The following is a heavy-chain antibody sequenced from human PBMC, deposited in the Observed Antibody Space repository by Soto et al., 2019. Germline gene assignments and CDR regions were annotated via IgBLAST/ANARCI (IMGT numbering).Heavy chain of an antibody. D-gene: IGHD3-3*01. CDR1: GFTFSDYY. CDR3: ARDKVDGTGLAIADLTTPNY. Sequence: QVQLVESGGGLVKPGGSLRLSCAASGFTFSDYYMSWIRQAPGKGLEWVSSISSSSSYIYYADSVKGRFTISRDNAKNSLYLQMNSLRAEDTAVYYCARDKVDGTGLAIADLTTPNYWGQGTLVTVSS. V-gene: IGHV3-11*06. CDR2: ISSSSSYI. J-gene: IGHJ4*02.